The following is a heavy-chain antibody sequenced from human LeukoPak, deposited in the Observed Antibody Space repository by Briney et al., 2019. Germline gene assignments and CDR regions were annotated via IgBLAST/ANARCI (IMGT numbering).Heavy chain of an antibody. CDR2: IYYSGST. CDR1: GGSISSYY. CDR3: ARAPPYCSSTSCRFDP. V-gene: IGHV4-59*01. D-gene: IGHD2-2*01. J-gene: IGHJ5*02. Sequence: SETLSLTCTVSGGSISSYYWSWIRQPPGKGLELIGYIYYSGSTNYNPSLKRRVTISVDTSKNQFSLKLSSVTAADTAVYYCARAPPYCSSTSCRFDPWGQGTLVTVSS.